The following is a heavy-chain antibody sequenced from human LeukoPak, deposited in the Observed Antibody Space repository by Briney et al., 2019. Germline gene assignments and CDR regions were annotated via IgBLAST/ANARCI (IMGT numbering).Heavy chain of an antibody. CDR3: AKGRASCCDY. CDR2: ISGSDRSI. J-gene: IGHJ4*02. V-gene: IGHV3-23*01. Sequence: GGSLRLSCAASGFTFSTFGMTWVRQAPGKGLEWVSGISGSDRSIHYADSVKGRFTISRDNSKNTLYLQMNSLRAEDTAVYYCAKGRASCCDYWGQGALVTVSS. CDR1: GFTFSTFG. D-gene: IGHD2-2*01.